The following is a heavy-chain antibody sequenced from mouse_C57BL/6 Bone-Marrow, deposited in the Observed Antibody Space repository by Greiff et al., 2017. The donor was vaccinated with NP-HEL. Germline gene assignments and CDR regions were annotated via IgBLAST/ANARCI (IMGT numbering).Heavy chain of an antibody. Sequence: VQLQQSGAELVRPGASVKLSCTASGFNIKDDYMHWVKQRPEQGLEWIGWIDPENGDTEYASKFQGKATITADTSYNTAYLQLSSLTSEDTAVYYCTTWGLRRSYYAMDYWGQGTSVTVSS. CDR1: GFNIKDDY. D-gene: IGHD2-2*01. J-gene: IGHJ4*01. CDR3: TTWGLRRSYYAMDY. CDR2: IDPENGDT. V-gene: IGHV14-4*01.